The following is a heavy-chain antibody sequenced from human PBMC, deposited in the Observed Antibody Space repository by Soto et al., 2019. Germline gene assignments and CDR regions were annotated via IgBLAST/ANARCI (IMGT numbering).Heavy chain of an antibody. D-gene: IGHD3-16*01. Sequence: SETLSLTCTVSGGSISSGDYYWSWISKPPGKGLEWIGYIYYSGSTYYNPSLKSRVTISVDTSKNQFSLKLSSVTAADTAVYYCARASSYDYVWGGDVWGQGTTVTVSS. V-gene: IGHV4-30-4*01. CDR1: GGSISSGDYY. J-gene: IGHJ6*02. CDR3: ARASSYDYVWGGDV. CDR2: IYYSGST.